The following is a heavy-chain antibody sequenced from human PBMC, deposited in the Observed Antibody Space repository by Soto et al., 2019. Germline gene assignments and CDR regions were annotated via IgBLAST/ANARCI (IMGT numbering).Heavy chain of an antibody. CDR1: GGTFSSYA. CDR3: ARYVTTTPPLPYNWFDP. V-gene: IGHV1-69*06. Sequence: QVQLVQSGAEVKKPGSSVKVSCKASGGTFSSYAISWVRQAPGQGLEWMGGIIPIFGTANYAQKFQGRVTITADKSTSTAYMELSSLRSEYTAVYYCARYVTTTPPLPYNWFDPWGQGTLVTVSS. D-gene: IGHD4-17*01. J-gene: IGHJ5*02. CDR2: IIPIFGTA.